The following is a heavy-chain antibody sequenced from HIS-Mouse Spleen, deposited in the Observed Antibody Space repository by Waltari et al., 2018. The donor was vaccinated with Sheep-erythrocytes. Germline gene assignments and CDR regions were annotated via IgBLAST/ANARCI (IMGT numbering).Heavy chain of an antibody. Sequence: QVQLVESGGGVVQPGRSLRLPCAASGFTFSSYAMHWVRQAPGKGLERVAVISYYGSNKYYADSVKGRFTISRDNSKNTLYLQMNSLRAEDTAVYYCARGAFDIWGQGTMVTVSS. CDR2: ISYYGSNK. J-gene: IGHJ3*02. V-gene: IGHV3-30-3*01. CDR1: GFTFSSYA. CDR3: ARGAFDI.